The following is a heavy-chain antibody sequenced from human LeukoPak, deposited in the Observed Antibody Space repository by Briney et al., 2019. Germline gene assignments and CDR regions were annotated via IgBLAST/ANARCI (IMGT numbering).Heavy chain of an antibody. V-gene: IGHV4-59*08. CDR3: ARVTGRWADAFDI. Sequence: PSETLSLTCAVYGGSFSGYYWSWIRQPPGKGLEWIGYIYYSGSTNYNPSLKSRVTISVDTSKNQFSLKLSSVTAADTAVYYCARVTGRWADAFDIWGQGTMVTVSS. D-gene: IGHD2-21*02. CDR2: IYYSGST. J-gene: IGHJ3*02. CDR1: GGSFSGYY.